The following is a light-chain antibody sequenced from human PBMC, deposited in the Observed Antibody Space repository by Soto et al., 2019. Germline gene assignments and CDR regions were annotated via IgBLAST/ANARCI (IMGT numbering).Light chain of an antibody. J-gene: IGKJ2*01. V-gene: IGKV3-20*01. CDR3: QQYGSSPTYT. CDR1: QSVSSSY. CDR2: GAS. Sequence: EIVLTQSPCTLSLSPGERATLSCRASQSVSSSYFAWYQQKPGQASRLLIYGASSRATGIPDRFSGSGSGTDFTLTISRLEPEDFVVYYCQQYGSSPTYTFGQGTKLEIK.